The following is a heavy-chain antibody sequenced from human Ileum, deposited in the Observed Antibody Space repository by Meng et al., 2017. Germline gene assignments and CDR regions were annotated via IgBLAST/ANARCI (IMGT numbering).Heavy chain of an antibody. CDR1: GFTFSNYA. CDR2: ISGGGDAT. J-gene: IGHJ5*02. V-gene: IGHV3-23*01. D-gene: IGHD1-14*01. CDR3: ARDSKYNRRGNWFDT. Sequence: GGSLRLSCAVSGFTFSNYAMNWVRQAPGKGLEWVSAISGGGDATYYADSVEGRFTISRDNSKNTLYLQLKSLRVEDTAVYFCARDSKYNRRGNWFDTWGQGTLVTVSS.